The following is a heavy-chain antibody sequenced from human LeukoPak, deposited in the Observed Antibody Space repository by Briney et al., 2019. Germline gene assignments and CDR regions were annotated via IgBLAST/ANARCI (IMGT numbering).Heavy chain of an antibody. CDR3: ARGSLWFGSKFDY. CDR2: INPKSGGT. J-gene: IGHJ4*02. D-gene: IGHD3-10*01. Sequence: ASVKVSCKASRYTFTGYYMHWVRQAPGQGLEWMGWINPKSGGTNYVQKFQGRVTMTRDTSISTAYMDLSSLRSDDTAVYYCARGSLWFGSKFDYWGQGTLVTVSS. CDR1: RYTFTGYY. V-gene: IGHV1-2*02.